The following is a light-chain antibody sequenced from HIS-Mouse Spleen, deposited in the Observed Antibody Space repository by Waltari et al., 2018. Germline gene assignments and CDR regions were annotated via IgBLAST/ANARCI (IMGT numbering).Light chain of an antibody. CDR2: EGS. V-gene: IGLV2-23*01. Sequence: QSALTQPASVSGSPGPSITISCTGTSSDVGSYNLVPWYQQHPGKAPKLMIYEGSKRPSGVSNRFSGSKSGNTASLTISGLQAEDEADYYCCSYAGSSTNWVFGGGTKLTVL. J-gene: IGLJ3*02. CDR3: CSYAGSSTNWV. CDR1: SSDVGSYNL.